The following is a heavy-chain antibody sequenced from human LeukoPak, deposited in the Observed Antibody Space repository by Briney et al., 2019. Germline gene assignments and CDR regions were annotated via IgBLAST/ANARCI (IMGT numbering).Heavy chain of an antibody. Sequence: TLSLTCAVSGGSISSGGYSWSWIRQPPGKGLEWIGYIYHSGSTYYNPSLKSRVTISVDRSKNQFSLKLSSVTAADTAVYYCARAAWNDYVWGSYRYPAGMDVWGQGTTVTVSS. CDR3: ARAAWNDYVWGSYRYPAGMDV. J-gene: IGHJ6*02. CDR1: GGSISSGGYS. CDR2: IYHSGST. D-gene: IGHD3-16*02. V-gene: IGHV4-30-2*01.